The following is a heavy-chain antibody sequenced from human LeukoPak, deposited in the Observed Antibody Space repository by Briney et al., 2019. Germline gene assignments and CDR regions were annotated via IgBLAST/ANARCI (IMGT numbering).Heavy chain of an antibody. J-gene: IGHJ4*02. CDR1: GYTLTELS. D-gene: IGHD6-19*01. CDR2: FDPEDGET. Sequence: ASVKVSCKVSGYTLTELSMHWVRQAPGKGLEWMGRFDPEDGETIYAQKFQGRVNMTEDTSTNTAYMELSSLRSEDTAVYYCATADVAVAGTPDYWGQGTLVTVSS. CDR3: ATADVAVAGTPDY. V-gene: IGHV1-24*01.